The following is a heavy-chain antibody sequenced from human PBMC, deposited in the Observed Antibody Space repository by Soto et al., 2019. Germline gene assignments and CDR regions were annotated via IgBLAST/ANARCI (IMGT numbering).Heavy chain of an antibody. CDR2: ISYDGSNK. J-gene: IGHJ5*02. Sequence: GGSLRLSCAASGFTFSSYAMHWVRQAPGKGLEWVAVISYDGSNKYYADSVKGRFTISRDNSKNTLYLQMNSLRAEDTAVYYCAREGARFLEWLLFSWGQGTLVTVPS. CDR1: GFTFSSYA. V-gene: IGHV3-30-3*01. CDR3: AREGARFLEWLLFS. D-gene: IGHD3-3*01.